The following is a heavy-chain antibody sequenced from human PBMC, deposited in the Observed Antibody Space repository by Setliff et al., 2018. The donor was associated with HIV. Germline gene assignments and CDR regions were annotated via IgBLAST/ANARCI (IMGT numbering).Heavy chain of an antibody. V-gene: IGHV3-30*02. J-gene: IGHJ6*03. CDR2: IWYDGSNK. D-gene: IGHD6-19*01. CDR1: GFTFSSYG. CDR3: ARGSSGWGMDFYYYYMDV. Sequence: GGSLRLSCAASGFTFSSYGIHWVRQAPGKGLEWVALIWYDGSNKYYADSVKGRFTTSRDNSKSTLYLRMNSLRAEDTAVYYCARGSSGWGMDFYYYYMDVWGKGTTVTVSS.